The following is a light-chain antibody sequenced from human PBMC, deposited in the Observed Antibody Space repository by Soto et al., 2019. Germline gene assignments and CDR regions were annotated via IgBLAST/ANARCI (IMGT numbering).Light chain of an antibody. J-gene: IGKJ4*01. CDR1: QDIRKY. CDR3: QQYKSYSLT. CDR2: DTS. V-gene: IGKV1-33*01. Sequence: DIQMTQSPSSLSASFGDRVTITCQASQDIRKYLNWYQQKPGKAPNLLIYDTSNLETGVPSRFSGSGSGTEFTLTISSLQPDDFATYYCQQYKSYSLTFGGGTKVDI.